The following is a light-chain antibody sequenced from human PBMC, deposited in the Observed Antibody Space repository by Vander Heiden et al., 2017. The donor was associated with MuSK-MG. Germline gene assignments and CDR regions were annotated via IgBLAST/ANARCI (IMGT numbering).Light chain of an antibody. CDR2: NDN. Sequence: QSVLTQDPSAPGATGQRITISCTGTSSNIGSNNVYWYQQLPGATPNLLIYNDNQRPSGVPDRFSGSKSGTTATLTISGVQAEEEADYYCASSDDSRNGVVFGGGTKLTVL. CDR3: ASSDDSRNGVV. CDR1: SSNIGSNN. V-gene: IGLV1-44*01. J-gene: IGLJ2*01.